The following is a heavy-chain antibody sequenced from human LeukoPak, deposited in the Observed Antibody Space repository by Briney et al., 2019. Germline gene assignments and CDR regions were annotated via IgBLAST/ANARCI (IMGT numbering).Heavy chain of an antibody. Sequence: GGSLRLSCAASGFTFSYYDMNWVRPAPRKGLGWVSYSTNGGSTIHHADSVKGRFTISRDNAKKTLYLQMNSLRAEDTAVYYCARSIGLTGGGVDVWGQGTTVTVSS. CDR3: ARSIGLTGGGVDV. V-gene: IGHV3-11*01. CDR1: GFTFSYYD. CDR2: STNGGSTI. J-gene: IGHJ6*02. D-gene: IGHD3-9*01.